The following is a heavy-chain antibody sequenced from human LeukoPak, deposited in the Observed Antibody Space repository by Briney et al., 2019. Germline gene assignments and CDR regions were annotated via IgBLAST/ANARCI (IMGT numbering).Heavy chain of an antibody. CDR2: IKRETDGGTI. D-gene: IGHD3-22*01. V-gene: IGHV3-15*01. CDR1: GFTFSSYG. J-gene: IGHJ1*01. CDR3: TTDRYYDNSELQFQH. Sequence: GGSLRLSCAASGFTFSSYGMHWVRQAPGKGLEWLGRIKRETDGGTIDYAAPVKGRFTISRDDSRNTLYLQMDSLKIEDTAVYYCTTDRYYDNSELQFQHWGQGTLVTVSS.